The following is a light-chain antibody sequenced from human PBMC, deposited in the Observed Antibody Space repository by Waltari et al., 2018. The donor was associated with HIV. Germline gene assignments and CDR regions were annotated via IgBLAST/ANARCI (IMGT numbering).Light chain of an antibody. J-gene: IGKJ4*01. CDR2: AAS. CDR1: QGIQTW. Sequence: DIQMAQSPSSVSASVGDRVTITCRARQGIQTWLAWYQQRPAKAPTLLVYAASRLQSGVPARFNGSGSGLDFTLTITDFQPDDSAIYYCQQAKSFPHTFGGGTRVEI. CDR3: QQAKSFPHT. V-gene: IGKV1-12*01.